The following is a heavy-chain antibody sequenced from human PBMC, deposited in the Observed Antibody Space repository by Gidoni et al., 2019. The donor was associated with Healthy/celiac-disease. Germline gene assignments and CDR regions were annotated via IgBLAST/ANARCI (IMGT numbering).Heavy chain of an antibody. D-gene: IGHD4-4*01. V-gene: IGHV2-26*01. CDR1: RFSLSNATMG. J-gene: IGHJ4*02. Sequence: QFTLKQSGPVLVKPTETLTLTCTVSRFSLSNATMGVSWIRQPPGKTLEWLAHIFSNDEKSYSTYLKSRLTRSKDTYKSQVVLTMTNMEPVDTATYYCARIPRTTVNFDYWGQGTLVTVSS. CDR2: IFSNDEK. CDR3: ARIPRTTVNFDY.